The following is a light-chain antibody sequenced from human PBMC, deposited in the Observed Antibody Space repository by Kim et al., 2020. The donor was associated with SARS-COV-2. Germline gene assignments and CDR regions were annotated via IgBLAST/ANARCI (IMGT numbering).Light chain of an antibody. CDR3: QQYNNWPPLFT. CDR2: GAS. J-gene: IGKJ3*01. Sequence: GERATLTCRASQSGSSYLAWYEQKPGQAPRLLIYGASTRATGIPARFSGSGSGTEFTLTISSLQSEDFAVYYCQQYNNWPPLFTVGPGTKVDIK. V-gene: IGKV3-15*01. CDR1: QSGSSY.